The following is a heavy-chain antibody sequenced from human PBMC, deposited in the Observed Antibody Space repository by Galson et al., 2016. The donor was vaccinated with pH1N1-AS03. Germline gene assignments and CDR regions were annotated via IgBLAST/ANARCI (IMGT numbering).Heavy chain of an antibody. CDR3: ARDKGFTYGTGLGALDL. V-gene: IGHV4-61*10. Sequence: ETLSLTCTVSGASISSGSYYWTWIRQPAGKGLEWIGYIYTSGSTDYSPSLYSRVTISGGTSKNQFSLRLTSLTAADSAVYYCARDKGFTYGTGLGALDLWGHGTVVTVSS. D-gene: IGHD1-1*01. CDR2: IYTSGST. CDR1: GASISSGSYY. J-gene: IGHJ3*01.